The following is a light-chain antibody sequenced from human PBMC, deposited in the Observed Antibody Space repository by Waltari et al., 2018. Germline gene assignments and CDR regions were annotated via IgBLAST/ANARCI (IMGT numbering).Light chain of an antibody. CDR3: QTWGTGIRV. J-gene: IGLJ3*02. CDR2: LNSGGRH. V-gene: IGLV4-69*01. Sequence: QVVLTHSPSASASLGASVKLTCTLSGGHSGYAIAWHQQQPEKGPRYLMKLNSGGRHTKGDGIPDRFSGSSSGAERYLTISSLQSEDEADYYCQTWGTGIRVFGGGTRLTVL. CDR1: GGHSGYA.